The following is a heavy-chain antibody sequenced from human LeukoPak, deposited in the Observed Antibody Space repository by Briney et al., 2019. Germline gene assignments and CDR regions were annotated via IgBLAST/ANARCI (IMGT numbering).Heavy chain of an antibody. CDR3: ARTISRGYFDY. D-gene: IGHD3-3*01. J-gene: IGHJ4*02. V-gene: IGHV3-11*04. CDR1: AFTFTDYY. Sequence: PWGSLRLSCAASAFTFTDYYMSWIRQAPGKGLEWISYISSSGTAISYPESVKGRFTISRDTAKNSLYLKMNSLRAEETAVYYCARTISRGYFDYWGQGTLVTVSS. CDR2: ISSSGTAI.